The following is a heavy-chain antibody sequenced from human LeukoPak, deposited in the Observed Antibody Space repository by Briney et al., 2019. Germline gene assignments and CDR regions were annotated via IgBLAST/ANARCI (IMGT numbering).Heavy chain of an antibody. V-gene: IGHV3-30*18. CDR1: GFTFSSYG. CDR2: ISYDGNNK. Sequence: GGSLRLSCAASGFTFSSYGMHWVRQAPGQGLEWVAVISYDGNNKYYADSVKGRFTISRDNSKNTLYLQMNSLRAEDTAVYYCAKDRRDGYNLGGYFDYWGQGTLVTVSS. D-gene: IGHD5-24*01. CDR3: AKDRRDGYNLGGYFDY. J-gene: IGHJ4*02.